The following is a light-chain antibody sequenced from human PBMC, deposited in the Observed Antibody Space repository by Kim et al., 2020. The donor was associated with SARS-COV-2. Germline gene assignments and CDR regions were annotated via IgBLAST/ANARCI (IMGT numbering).Light chain of an antibody. CDR1: QSLVYSDGNTY. J-gene: IGKJ5*01. CDR2: KVS. CDR3: VQGIHPIT. V-gene: IGKV2-30*01. Sequence: DVVMTQSPLSLPVTLGQPASISCRSSQSLVYSDGNTYLNWFQQRPGQSPRRLIYKVSNRDSGVPARFSGSGSGTDFTLKISRVEAEDVGVYYCVQGIHPITFGQGTRLEIK.